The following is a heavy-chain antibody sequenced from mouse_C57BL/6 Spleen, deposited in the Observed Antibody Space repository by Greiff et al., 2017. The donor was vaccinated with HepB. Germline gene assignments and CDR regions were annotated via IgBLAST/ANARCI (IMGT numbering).Heavy chain of an antibody. CDR2: IGPGSGST. D-gene: IGHD2-4*01. CDR3: ARGYYDYDWRSSWFAY. J-gene: IGHJ3*01. CDR1: GYTFTDYY. Sequence: VQLQQSGAELVKPGASVKISCKASGYTFTDYYINWVKQRPGQGLEWIGKIGPGSGSTYYNEKFKGKATLTADKSSSTAYMQLSSLTSEDSAVYFCARGYYDYDWRSSWFAYWGQGTLVTVSA. V-gene: IGHV1-77*01.